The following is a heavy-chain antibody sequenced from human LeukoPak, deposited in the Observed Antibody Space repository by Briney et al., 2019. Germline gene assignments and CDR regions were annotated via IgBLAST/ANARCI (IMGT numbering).Heavy chain of an antibody. J-gene: IGHJ4*02. CDR1: GFTFSTYA. V-gene: IGHV3-23*01. CDR2: ISGSGGSGDRA. D-gene: IGHD3-10*01. CDR3: ARDNGFYGSGSYFY. Sequence: GGSLRLSCAASGFTFSTYAMSWVRQAPGKGLEWVSGISGSGGSGDRAYYADSVRGRSTISRDNSKTTLYLQMNSLRVEDTAVYYCARDNGFYGSGSYFYWGQGTLVTVSS.